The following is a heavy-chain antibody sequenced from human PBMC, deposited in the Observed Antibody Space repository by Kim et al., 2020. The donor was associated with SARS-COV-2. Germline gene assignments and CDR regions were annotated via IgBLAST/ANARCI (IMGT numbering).Heavy chain of an antibody. CDR1: GGSFSGYY. D-gene: IGHD6-13*01. Sequence: SETLSLTCAAYGGSFSGYYWSWIRQPPGKGLEWIGEINHSGSTNYNPSLKSRVTLSVDTSKNQFSLKLSSVTAADTAVYYCARGMFAAGYFYGVDVWGQGTTVTVSS. V-gene: IGHV4-34*01. CDR2: INHSGST. J-gene: IGHJ6*02. CDR3: ARGMFAAGYFYGVDV.